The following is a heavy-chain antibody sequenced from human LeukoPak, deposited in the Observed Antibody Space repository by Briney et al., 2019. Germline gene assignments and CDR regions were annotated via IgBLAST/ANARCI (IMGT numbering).Heavy chain of an antibody. CDR3: ARAGYSNEFDY. J-gene: IGHJ4*02. V-gene: IGHV4-61*01. CDR2: IYNGVNT. D-gene: IGHD4-11*01. CDR1: GASRSSASY. Sequence: SETLSLTCTVSGASRSSASYWTWIRRPPGKGVEWIAHIYNGVNTNYNPSPKSGVTISVDTSKNQFSLRLNSVTAADTAVYYCARAGYSNEFDYWGQGTLVTVSS.